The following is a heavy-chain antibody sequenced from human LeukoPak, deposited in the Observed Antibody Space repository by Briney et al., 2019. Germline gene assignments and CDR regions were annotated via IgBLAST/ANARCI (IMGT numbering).Heavy chain of an antibody. CDR1: GFTFSSYE. Sequence: GGSLRLSCAASGFTFSSYEMNRVRQAPGKGLEWVSYISSSGSTIYYADSVKGRFTISRDNAKNSLYLQMNSLRAEDTAVYYCARVSGYYGTTDWGQGTLVTVSS. D-gene: IGHD3-10*01. CDR3: ARVSGYYGTTD. J-gene: IGHJ4*02. V-gene: IGHV3-48*03. CDR2: ISSSGSTI.